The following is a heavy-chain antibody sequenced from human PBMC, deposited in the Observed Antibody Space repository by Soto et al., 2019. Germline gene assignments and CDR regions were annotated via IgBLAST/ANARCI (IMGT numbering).Heavy chain of an antibody. CDR3: ARRITIFGVVRTYYYYYMDV. CDR1: GGSFSGYY. CDR2: INHSGST. J-gene: IGHJ6*03. V-gene: IGHV4-34*01. Sequence: PSETLSLTCAVYGGSFSGYYWSWIRQPPGKGLEWIGEINHSGSTNCNPSLKSRVTISVDTSKNQFSLKLSSVTAADTAVYYCARRITIFGVVRTYYYYYMDVWGKGTTVTVSS. D-gene: IGHD3-3*01.